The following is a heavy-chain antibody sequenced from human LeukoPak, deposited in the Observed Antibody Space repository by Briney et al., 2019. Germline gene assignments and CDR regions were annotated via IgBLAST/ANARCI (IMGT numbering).Heavy chain of an antibody. Sequence: GESLKISCQGSGYSFTNYGITWVRQASGQGIEWMGWISAYTGKTNSAQKLQGRVTMTTDTSTSTGYMELRSLRSDDTAVYYCARGDGYCSGGSCMIFDYWGQGTLVTVSS. J-gene: IGHJ4*02. CDR1: GYSFTNYG. D-gene: IGHD2-15*01. CDR2: ISAYTGKT. V-gene: IGHV1-18*01. CDR3: ARGDGYCSGGSCMIFDY.